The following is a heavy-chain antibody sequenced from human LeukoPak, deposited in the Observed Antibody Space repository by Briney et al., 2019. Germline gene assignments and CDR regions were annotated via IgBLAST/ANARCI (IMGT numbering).Heavy chain of an antibody. CDR1: GFSFSSYE. D-gene: IGHD3-22*01. V-gene: IGHV3-48*03. J-gene: IGHJ4*02. Sequence: GGSLRLSCAASGFSFSSYEMSWVRQAPGKGLEWISYISSSGSTTYCADSVKGRFTISRDNAKNTLYLQMNSLRAEDTAVYYCARDPVYYDSRGYYSGGWYFDYWGQGTLVTVSS. CDR2: ISSSGSTT. CDR3: ARDPVYYDSRGYYSGGWYFDY.